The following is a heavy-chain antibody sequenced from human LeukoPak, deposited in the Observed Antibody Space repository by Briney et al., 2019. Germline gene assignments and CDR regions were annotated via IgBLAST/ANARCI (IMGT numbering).Heavy chain of an antibody. Sequence: ASVKVSCKASGYTFTSYGISWVRQALGQGLEWMGGISAYNGNTNYAQNLQGRVTMTTDTSTNTAYMNLRSLISDDTAVYYCARYSSGWDSYGMDVWGQGTPVTVSS. V-gene: IGHV1-18*01. J-gene: IGHJ6*02. CDR3: ARYSSGWDSYGMDV. D-gene: IGHD6-19*01. CDR1: GYTFTSYG. CDR2: ISAYNGNT.